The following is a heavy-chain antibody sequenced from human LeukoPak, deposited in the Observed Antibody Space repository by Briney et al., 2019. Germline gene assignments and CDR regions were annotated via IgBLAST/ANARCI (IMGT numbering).Heavy chain of an antibody. Sequence: PSETLSLTCAVYGRSFSGYYWSWIRQPPGKGLEWIGEINHSGSTNYNPSLKSRVTISVDTSKNQFSLKLSSVTAADTAVYYCARGTALWFGELRWFDPWGQGTLVTVSS. D-gene: IGHD3-10*01. J-gene: IGHJ5*02. V-gene: IGHV4-34*01. CDR3: ARGTALWFGELRWFDP. CDR2: INHSGST. CDR1: GRSFSGYY.